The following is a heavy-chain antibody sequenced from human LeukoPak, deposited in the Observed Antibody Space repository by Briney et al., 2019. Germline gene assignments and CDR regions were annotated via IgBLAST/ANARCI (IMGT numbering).Heavy chain of an antibody. V-gene: IGHV4-34*01. D-gene: IGHD6-19*01. J-gene: IGHJ4*02. CDR2: INHSGST. CDR1: GGSFSGYY. Sequence: KSSETLSLTCAVYGGSFSGYYWSWIRQPPGKGLEWIGEINHSGSTNYNPSLKSRVTISVDTSKNQFSLKLSSVTAADTAVYYCARGVVNSGWYLETLDYWGQGTLVTVSS. CDR3: ARGVVNSGWYLETLDY.